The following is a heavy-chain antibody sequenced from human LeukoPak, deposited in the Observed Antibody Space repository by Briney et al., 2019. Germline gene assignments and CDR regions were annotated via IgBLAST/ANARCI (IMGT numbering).Heavy chain of an antibody. J-gene: IGHJ3*02. CDR2: IYSGGST. D-gene: IGHD5-24*01. V-gene: IGHV3-66*01. CDR1: GFTVSSNY. Sequence: GGSLRLSCAASGFTVSSNYMSWVRQAPGKGLEWVSVIYSGGSTYYADSVKGRFTISRDNSKNTLYLQMNSLRAEDTAVYYCAREKMATKGDAFDIWGQGTMVTVSS. CDR3: AREKMATKGDAFDI.